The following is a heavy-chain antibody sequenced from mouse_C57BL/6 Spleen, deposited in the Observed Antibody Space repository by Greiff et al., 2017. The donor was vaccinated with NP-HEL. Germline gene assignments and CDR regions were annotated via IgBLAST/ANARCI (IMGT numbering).Heavy chain of an antibody. J-gene: IGHJ2*01. CDR3: AREGKLRRALGDY. D-gene: IGHD2-4*01. V-gene: IGHV5-4*01. Sequence: EVKLMESGGGLVKPGGSLKLSCAASGFTFSSYAMSWVRQTPEKRLEWVATISDGGSYTYYPDNVKGRFTISRDNAKNNLYLQMSHLKSEDTAMYYCAREGKLRRALGDYWGQGTTLTVSS. CDR1: GFTFSSYA. CDR2: ISDGGSYT.